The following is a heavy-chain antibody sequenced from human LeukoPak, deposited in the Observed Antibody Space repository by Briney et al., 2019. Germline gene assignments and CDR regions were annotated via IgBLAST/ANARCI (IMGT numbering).Heavy chain of an antibody. CDR3: ARHGGLLPFDY. CDR1: GGSISSYY. J-gene: IGHJ4*02. D-gene: IGHD3-22*01. CDR2: IYYSGST. V-gene: IGHV4-59*08. Sequence: SETLSLTCTVSGGSISSYYWSWIRQPPGKGLEWIGYIYYSGSTNYNPSLKSRDTISVDTSKNQFSLKLSSVTAADTAVYYCARHGGLLPFDYWGQGTLVTVSS.